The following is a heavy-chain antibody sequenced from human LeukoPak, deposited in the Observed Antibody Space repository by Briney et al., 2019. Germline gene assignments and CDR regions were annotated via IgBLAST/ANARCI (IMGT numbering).Heavy chain of an antibody. CDR1: GGTFSSYA. V-gene: IGHV1-69*04. D-gene: IGHD5-18*01. CDR3: ARDTDTAMVSYVENYYGMDV. J-gene: IGHJ6*02. Sequence: GASVKVSCKASGGTFSSYAISWVRQAPGQGVEWMGRIIPILGIANYAQKSQGRVTITADKSTSTAYMELSSLRSEDTAVYYCARDTDTAMVSYVENYYGMDVWGQGTTVTVSS. CDR2: IIPILGIA.